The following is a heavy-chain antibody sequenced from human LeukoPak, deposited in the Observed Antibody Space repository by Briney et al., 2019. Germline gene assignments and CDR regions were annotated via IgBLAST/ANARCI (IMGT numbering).Heavy chain of an antibody. V-gene: IGHV1-2*02. Sequence: VASVKVSCKASGYTFTGYYMHWVRQAPGQGLEWMGWINPNSGGTNYAQKFQGRVTMTRDTSISTAYMELSRLRSDDTAVYYCARDLGGIAARDNWFDPWGQGTLVTVSS. J-gene: IGHJ5*02. CDR3: ARDLGGIAARDNWFDP. D-gene: IGHD6-6*01. CDR2: INPNSGGT. CDR1: GYTFTGYY.